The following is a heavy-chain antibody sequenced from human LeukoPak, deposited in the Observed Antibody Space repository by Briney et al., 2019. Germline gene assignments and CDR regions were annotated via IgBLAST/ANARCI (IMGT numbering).Heavy chain of an antibody. V-gene: IGHV3-23*01. Sequence: GGSLRLSCEASGFTFNTCAMSWVRQAPGKGLEWVSAISESGSGTYYADSVKGRFTISRDNSKNTLYLQTNSLRVDDTALYYCAKGVFGVNRAFDYWGQGTLVTVSS. CDR3: AKGVFGVNRAFDY. D-gene: IGHD3-3*01. CDR1: GFTFNTCA. J-gene: IGHJ4*02. CDR2: ISESGSGT.